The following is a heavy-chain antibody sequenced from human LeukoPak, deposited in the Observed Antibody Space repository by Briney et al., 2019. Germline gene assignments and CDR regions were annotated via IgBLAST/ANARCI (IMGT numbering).Heavy chain of an antibody. CDR2: MNPNSGNT. J-gene: IGHJ3*02. Sequence: ASVKVSCKASGYTFTSYDINWVRQATGQGLEWMGWMNPNSGNTGYVQKFQGRVTITRNTSISTAYMELSGLRSEDTAVYYCARDLTTVTNGDAFDIWGQGTMVTVSS. V-gene: IGHV1-8*03. D-gene: IGHD4-17*01. CDR3: ARDLTTVTNGDAFDI. CDR1: GYTFTSYD.